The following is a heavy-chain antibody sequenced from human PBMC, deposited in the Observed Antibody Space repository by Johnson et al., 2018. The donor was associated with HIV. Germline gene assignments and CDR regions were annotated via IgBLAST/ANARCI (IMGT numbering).Heavy chain of an antibody. CDR3: ARALARGQWLPNGYI. D-gene: IGHD6-19*01. CDR2: ISWNSGSI. V-gene: IGHV3-9*01. J-gene: IGHJ3*02. CDR1: GFTFDDYA. Sequence: VQLVESGGGLVQPGRSLRLSCAASGFTFDDYAMHWVRQAPGKGLEWVSGISWNSGSIGYADSVKGRFIISRDNAKNYLYLQMNSQRGEDTAVYYCARALARGQWLPNGYIWGQGPLVTVSS.